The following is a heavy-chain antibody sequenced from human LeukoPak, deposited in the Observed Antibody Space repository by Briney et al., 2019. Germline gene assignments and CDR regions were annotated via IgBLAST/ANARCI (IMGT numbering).Heavy chain of an antibody. CDR2: IYTSGST. V-gene: IGHV4-4*07. CDR3: AREYYGSGENYFDY. D-gene: IGHD3-10*01. CDR1: GGSISSYY. Sequence: PSETLSLTCTVSGGSISSYYWSWIRQPAGKGLEWIGRIYTSGSTNYNPSLKSRVTISVDTSKNQFSLKLSSVTAADTAVYYCAREYYGSGENYFDYWGQGTLVTVSS. J-gene: IGHJ4*02.